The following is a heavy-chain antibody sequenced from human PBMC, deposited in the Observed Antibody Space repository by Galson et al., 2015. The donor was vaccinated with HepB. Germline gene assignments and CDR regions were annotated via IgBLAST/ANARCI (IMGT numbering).Heavy chain of an antibody. Sequence: SETLSLTCTVSGGSISSYYWSWIRQPPGKGLEWIGYIYYSGSTNYNPSLKSRVTISVDTSKNQFSLKLSSVTAADTAVYYCARARVAGLTTVVTPSWYFDLWGRGTLVTVSS. J-gene: IGHJ2*01. CDR1: GGSISSYY. V-gene: IGHV4-59*01. CDR2: IYYSGST. CDR3: ARARVAGLTTVVTPSWYFDL. D-gene: IGHD4-23*01.